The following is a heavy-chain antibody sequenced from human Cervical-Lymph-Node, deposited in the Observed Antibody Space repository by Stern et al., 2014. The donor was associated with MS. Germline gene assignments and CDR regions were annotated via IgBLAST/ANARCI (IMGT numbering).Heavy chain of an antibody. D-gene: IGHD2-8*02. CDR3: AKHACTGAACPFDL. Sequence: QLQLQESGPGLVKPSETLSLTCAVSGDSISSYTHYWAWIRQPPGKGLEWIGSVYYSGAPYSTPSLKSPVTIPVDTSKNHFSLGLTSVTAADTAVYYCAKHACTGAACPFDLWGQGTLVTVSS. J-gene: IGHJ4*02. CDR1: GDSISSYTHY. V-gene: IGHV4-39*01. CDR2: VYYSGAP.